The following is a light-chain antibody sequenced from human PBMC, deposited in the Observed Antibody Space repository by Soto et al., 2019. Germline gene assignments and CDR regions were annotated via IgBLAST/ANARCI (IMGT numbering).Light chain of an antibody. J-gene: IGKJ5*01. Sequence: ETVMTQSPATLYVSPGERATLSCRASHSVSSNLAWYQQKPGQAPRLLIYGASTRATGIPARFSGSGSGTEFTPTISSLQSEDFAIYYCQQYNDWPPVTFGQGTRLETK. CDR3: QQYNDWPPVT. V-gene: IGKV3-15*01. CDR1: HSVSSN. CDR2: GAS.